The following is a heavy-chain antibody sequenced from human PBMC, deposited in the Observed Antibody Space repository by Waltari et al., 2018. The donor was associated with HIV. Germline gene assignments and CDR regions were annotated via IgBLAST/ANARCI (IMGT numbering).Heavy chain of an antibody. D-gene: IGHD1-26*01. V-gene: IGHV7-4-1*02. J-gene: IGHJ4*02. CDR2: INTNTGNP. CDR1: GYTFINYA. CDR3: ARAREWELLYPIDY. Sequence: QVQLVQSGSELKKPGASVKVSCKASGYTFINYAMNWVRQAPGPGLEWLGWINTNTGNPTDAQGFTGRFVFSLDTSVSTAYLQISSLKTEDTAVYYCARAREWELLYPIDYWGQGTLVTVS.